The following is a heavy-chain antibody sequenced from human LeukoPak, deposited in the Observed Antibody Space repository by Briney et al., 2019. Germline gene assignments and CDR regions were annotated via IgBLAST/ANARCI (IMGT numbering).Heavy chain of an antibody. CDR3: AKIPYGQYSRGFDY. CDR1: GFTFSSYA. D-gene: IGHD2-21*01. Sequence: GGSLRLSCAASGFTFSSYAMTWVRQAPGKGLEWVSGIGGSGGSTFYADSVKGRFTISRDNSKNTLYLQMNNLRAEDTAVYYCAKIPYGQYSRGFDYWGQGILVTVSS. CDR2: IGGSGGST. V-gene: IGHV3-23*01. J-gene: IGHJ4*02.